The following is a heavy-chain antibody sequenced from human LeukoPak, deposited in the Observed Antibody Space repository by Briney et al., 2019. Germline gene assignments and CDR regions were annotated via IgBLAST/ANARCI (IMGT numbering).Heavy chain of an antibody. CDR3: ARDGGYPTTDEGFDP. D-gene: IGHD5-12*01. CDR1: GYSIGRDYY. V-gene: IGHV4-38-2*02. CDR2: IFHAGRT. J-gene: IGHJ5*02. Sequence: SETLSLTCKVSGYSIGRDYYWAWLRPPPGKGLEWIGSIFHAGRTVYNPSYESRLTISMDTSKNEFFLRLNSVTAADTAVYFCARDGGYPTTDEGFDPWGLGTLVTVSS.